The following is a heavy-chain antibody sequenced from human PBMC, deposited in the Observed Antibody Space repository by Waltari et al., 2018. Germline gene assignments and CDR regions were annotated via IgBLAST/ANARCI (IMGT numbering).Heavy chain of an antibody. J-gene: IGHJ6*02. CDR3: ARILCDGSKCYNGLDV. Sequence: VQLVESGGGVIQSGGSLRLSWAASGFLFGHHWIRWGRQAPGKGLEWVANIKQDGTEKIYVNSVKGRFTILRDNAKNSLFLQMNSLRADDTGVYYCARILCDGSKCYNGLDVWGQGTAVTVSS. V-gene: IGHV3-7*01. CDR2: IKQDGTEK. CDR1: GFLFGHHW. D-gene: IGHD3-10*01.